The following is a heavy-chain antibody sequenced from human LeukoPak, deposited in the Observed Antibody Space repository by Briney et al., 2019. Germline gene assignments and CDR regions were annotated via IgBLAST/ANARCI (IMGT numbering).Heavy chain of an antibody. V-gene: IGHV3-13*01. CDR1: GFTFNTYD. CDR3: VRGCMYCDWKTWFDP. Sequence: GESLRLSCAASGFTFNTYDMHWVRQAPGKGLEWVAAVGTLHDTFYQDSVKGRFIISRDNAKNSLYLQMNSLRAGDTAVYYCVRGCMYCDWKTWFDPWGQGTLVTVSS. J-gene: IGHJ5*02. CDR2: VGTLHDT. D-gene: IGHD2-8*01.